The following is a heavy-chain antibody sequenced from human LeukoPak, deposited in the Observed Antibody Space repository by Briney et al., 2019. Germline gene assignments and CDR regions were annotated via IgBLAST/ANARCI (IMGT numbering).Heavy chain of an antibody. CDR2: IYYSGST. CDR1: GGSISGSSYY. CDR3: ARLPSYYCSSTSCYPDY. J-gene: IGHJ4*02. Sequence: SETLSLTCTVSGGSISGSSYYWGWIRQPPGKGLEWIGSIYYSGSTYYNPSLKSRVTISVDTSKNQFSLKLSSVTAADTAVYYCARLPSYYCSSTSCYPDYWGQGTLVTVSS. D-gene: IGHD2-2*01. V-gene: IGHV4-39*01.